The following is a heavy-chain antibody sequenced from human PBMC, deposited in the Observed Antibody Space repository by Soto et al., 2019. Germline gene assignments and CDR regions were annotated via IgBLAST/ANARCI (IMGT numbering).Heavy chain of an antibody. CDR2: ISGSGGST. V-gene: IGHV3-23*01. D-gene: IGHD3-22*01. Sequence: PGGSLRLSCAASGFTFSSYAMSWVRQAPGKGLEWVSAISGSGGSTYYADSVKGRFTISRDNSKNTLYLQMNSLRAEDPAVYYCAKDLSLVYYDSSGYPDYWGQGTLVTVSS. CDR3: AKDLSLVYYDSSGYPDY. J-gene: IGHJ4*02. CDR1: GFTFSSYA.